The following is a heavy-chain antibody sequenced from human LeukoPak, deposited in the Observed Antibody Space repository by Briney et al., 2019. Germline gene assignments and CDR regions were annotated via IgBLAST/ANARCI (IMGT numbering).Heavy chain of an antibody. CDR2: ISSSSSYI. CDR3: AKSNYFDAFDM. V-gene: IGHV3-21*06. D-gene: IGHD3-10*01. Sequence: GGSLRLSCAASGFSFASFSMNWVRQAPGKALEGVASISSSSSYIDYVDSLKGRFTISRDNAQNSLYLQMNNLRAEDTAVYFCAKSNYFDAFDMWGQGTMVSVSS. J-gene: IGHJ3*02. CDR1: GFSFASFS.